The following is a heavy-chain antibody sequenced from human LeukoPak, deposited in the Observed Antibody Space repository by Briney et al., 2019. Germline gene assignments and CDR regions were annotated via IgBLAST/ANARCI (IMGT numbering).Heavy chain of an antibody. Sequence: GGSLRLSCAASGFTFSSYAMSWVRQAPGKGLEWVSAISGSGGSTYYADSVKGRITISRDNSKNTLYLQMNSLRAEDTAVYHCAKAPVSYYYNDSSGHPPYYFDYWGQGTLVTVSS. CDR1: GFTFSSYA. CDR2: ISGSGGST. D-gene: IGHD3-22*01. J-gene: IGHJ4*02. CDR3: AKAPVSYYYNDSSGHPPYYFDY. V-gene: IGHV3-23*01.